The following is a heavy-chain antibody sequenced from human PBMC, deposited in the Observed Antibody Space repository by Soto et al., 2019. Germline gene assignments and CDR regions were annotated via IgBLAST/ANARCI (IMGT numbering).Heavy chain of an antibody. V-gene: IGHV3-23*01. D-gene: IGHD3-10*01. CDR2: ISGSGGST. Sequence: EVQLLESGGGLVQPGGSLRLSCAASGFTFSSYAMSWVRQAPGKGLEWVSAISGSGGSTYYADSVKGRFTISRDNSKNTLYLQMNSLRAEDTAVYYCAKDGYYYGSGQNWFDPWGQGTLVTVSS. CDR1: GFTFSSYA. CDR3: AKDGYYYGSGQNWFDP. J-gene: IGHJ5*02.